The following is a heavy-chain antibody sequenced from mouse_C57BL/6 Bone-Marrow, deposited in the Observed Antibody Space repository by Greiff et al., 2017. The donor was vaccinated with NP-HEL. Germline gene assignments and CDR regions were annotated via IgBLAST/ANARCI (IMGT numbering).Heavy chain of an antibody. Sequence: QVQLQQSGAELMKPGASVKLSCKATGYTFTGYWIEWVKQRPGHGLEWIGELLPGSGSTNYNEKFKGKASFTADTSSNTAYMQLSSLTTEDSAIYYCARSYDGPYWDYYAMDYWGQGTSVTVSS. CDR3: ARSYDGPYWDYYAMDY. D-gene: IGHD2-10*01. V-gene: IGHV1-9*01. J-gene: IGHJ4*01. CDR2: LLPGSGST. CDR1: GYTFTGYW.